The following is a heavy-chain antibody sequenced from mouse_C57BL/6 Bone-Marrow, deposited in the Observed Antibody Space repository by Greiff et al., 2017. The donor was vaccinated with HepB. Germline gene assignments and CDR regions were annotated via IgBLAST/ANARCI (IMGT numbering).Heavy chain of an antibody. J-gene: IGHJ1*03. CDR2: ISSGGSYT. CDR1: GFTFSSYG. V-gene: IGHV5-6*02. D-gene: IGHD1-1*01. Sequence: EVKLVESGGDLVKPGGSLKLSCAASGFTFSSYGMSWVRQIPDKRLEWVATISSGGSYTYYPDSVKGRFTISRDNAKNTLYLQMSSLKSEDTAMYYCARRGYGSSHWYFDVWGTGTTVTVSS. CDR3: ARRGYGSSHWYFDV.